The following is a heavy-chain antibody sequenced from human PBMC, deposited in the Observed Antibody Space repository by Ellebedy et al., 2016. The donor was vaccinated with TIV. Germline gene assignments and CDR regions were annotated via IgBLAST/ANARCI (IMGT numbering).Heavy chain of an antibody. V-gene: IGHV3-66*01. CDR1: GLTVSNNY. Sequence: GESLKISCAASGLTVSNNYISWVRQAPGKGLEWVSVIYSGGSTYYADSVKGRFTISRDNSKNTVYLQMNSLRAEDTAVYYCARGAHRTGTTSIDYWGQGTLVTVSS. D-gene: IGHD1-7*01. CDR2: IYSGGST. J-gene: IGHJ4*02. CDR3: ARGAHRTGTTSIDY.